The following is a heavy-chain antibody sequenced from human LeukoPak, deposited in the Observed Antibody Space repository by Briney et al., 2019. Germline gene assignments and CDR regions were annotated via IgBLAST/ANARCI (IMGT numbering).Heavy chain of an antibody. CDR3: ARDLEGQLVLGLDY. J-gene: IGHJ4*02. Sequence: PGGSLRLSCAASGFTFSSYAMHWVRQAPGKGLEWVAVISYDGSNEYYADSVKGRFTISRDNSKNTLYLQMNSLRAEDTAVYYCARDLEGQLVLGLDYWGQGTLVTVSS. CDR1: GFTFSSYA. D-gene: IGHD6-6*01. V-gene: IGHV3-30-3*01. CDR2: ISYDGSNE.